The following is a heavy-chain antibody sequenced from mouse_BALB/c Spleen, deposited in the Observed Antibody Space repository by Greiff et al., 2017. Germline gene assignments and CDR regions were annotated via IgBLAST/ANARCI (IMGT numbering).Heavy chain of an antibody. CDR1: GFTFSSFG. Sequence: DVHLVESGGGLVQPGGSRKLSCAASGFTFSSFGMHWVRQAPEKGLEWVAYISSGSSTIYYADTVKGRFTISRDNPKNTLFLQMTSLRSEDTAMYYCARDGSSYGAMDYWGQGTSVTVSS. V-gene: IGHV5-17*02. J-gene: IGHJ4*01. D-gene: IGHD1-1*01. CDR2: ISSGSSTI. CDR3: ARDGSSYGAMDY.